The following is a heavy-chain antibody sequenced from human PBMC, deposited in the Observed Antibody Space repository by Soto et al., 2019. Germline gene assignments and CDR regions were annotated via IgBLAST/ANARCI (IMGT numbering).Heavy chain of an antibody. V-gene: IGHV4-39*01. D-gene: IGHD5-18*01. CDR2: IYYSGST. CDR1: GGSISSSSYY. CDR3: ARHRVDTAMVTSLYYYYGMDV. Sequence: QLQLQESGPGLVKPSETLSLTCTVSGGSISSSSYYWGWIRQPPGKGLEWIGSIYYSGSTYYNPSLKSRVTISVDTSKNQFSLKLSSVTAADTAVYYCARHRVDTAMVTSLYYYYGMDVWGQGTTVTVSS. J-gene: IGHJ6*02.